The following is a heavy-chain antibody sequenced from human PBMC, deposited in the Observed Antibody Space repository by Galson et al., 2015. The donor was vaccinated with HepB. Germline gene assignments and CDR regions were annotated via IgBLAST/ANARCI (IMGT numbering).Heavy chain of an antibody. V-gene: IGHV1-46*01. Sequence: CKASGYTFTSYYMHWVRQAPGQGLEWMGIINPSGGSTNYAQKFQGRVTMTRDTSTSTVYMELSSLRSEDTAVYYCARGGQLTAMDYWGQGTLVTVSS. J-gene: IGHJ4*02. CDR2: INPSGGST. CDR1: GYTFTSYY. D-gene: IGHD6-13*01. CDR3: ARGGQLTAMDY.